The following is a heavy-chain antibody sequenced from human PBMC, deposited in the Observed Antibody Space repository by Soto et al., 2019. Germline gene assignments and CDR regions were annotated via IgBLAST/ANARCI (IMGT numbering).Heavy chain of an antibody. CDR2: ISSSSSSYI. J-gene: IGHJ6*02. D-gene: IGHD2-15*01. Sequence: LRLSCAASGFTFSSYSMNWVRQAPGKGLEWVSSISSSSSSYIYYADSVKGRFTISRDNAKNSLYLQMNSLRAEDTAVYYCARLGGYCSGGSCPYGMDVWGQGTTVTVSS. CDR1: GFTFSSYS. CDR3: ARLGGYCSGGSCPYGMDV. V-gene: IGHV3-21*01.